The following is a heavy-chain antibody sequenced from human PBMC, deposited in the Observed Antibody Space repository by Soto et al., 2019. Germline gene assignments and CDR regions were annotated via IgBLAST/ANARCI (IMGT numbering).Heavy chain of an antibody. J-gene: IGHJ4*02. D-gene: IGHD6-13*01. CDR1: VFTFISYS. Sequence: GGSLRLSCAASVFTFISYSMNWVRQAPGKGLEWVSSISSSSSYIYYADSVKGRFTISRDNAKNSLYLQMNSLRAEDTAVYYCARDHPGIAAGRYYFDYWGQGTLVTVSS. V-gene: IGHV3-21*01. CDR3: ARDHPGIAAGRYYFDY. CDR2: ISSSSSYI.